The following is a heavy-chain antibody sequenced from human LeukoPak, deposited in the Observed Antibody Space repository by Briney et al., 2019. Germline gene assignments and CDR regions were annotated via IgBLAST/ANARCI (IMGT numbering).Heavy chain of an antibody. CDR3: AREPGVNMYYFDY. CDR1: GYTFTSYY. V-gene: IGHV1-46*01. J-gene: IGHJ4*02. D-gene: IGHD1/OR15-1a*01. Sequence: ASVKVSCKASGYTFTSYYMHWVRQAPGQGLEWMGIIDPSGGSTGYAQKFQGRVTVTRDTSTSTVYMELSSLRSEDTAVYYCAREPGVNMYYFDYWGQGTLVTVSS. CDR2: IDPSGGST.